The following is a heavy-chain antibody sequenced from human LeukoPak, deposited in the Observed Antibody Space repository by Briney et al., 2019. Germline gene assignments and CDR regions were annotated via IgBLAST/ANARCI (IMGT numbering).Heavy chain of an antibody. CDR3: ASRPTGRYYYCGMDV. J-gene: IGHJ6*02. CDR1: GFTVSSNY. V-gene: IGHV3-66*01. Sequence: GGSLRLSCAASGFTVSSNYMSWVRQAPGEGLEWVSVIYSGGSTYYADSVKGRFTISRDNSKNTLYLQMNSLRAEDTAVYYCASRPTGRYYYCGMDVWGQGTTVTVSS. CDR2: IYSGGST. D-gene: IGHD1-26*01.